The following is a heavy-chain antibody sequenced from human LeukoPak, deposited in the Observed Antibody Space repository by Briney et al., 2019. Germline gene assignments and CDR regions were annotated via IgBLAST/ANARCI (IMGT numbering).Heavy chain of an antibody. J-gene: IGHJ4*02. CDR1: GFTFDDYA. CDR2: ISWNSGSI. D-gene: IGHD5-24*01. V-gene: IGHV3-9*01. CDR3: ARWDY. Sequence: GGSLRLSCAASGFTFDDYAMHWVRQAPGKGLEWVSGISWNSGSIGYADSVKGRFTISRDNAKNSLYLQMNSLRAEDTALYYCARWDYWGQGTLVTVSS.